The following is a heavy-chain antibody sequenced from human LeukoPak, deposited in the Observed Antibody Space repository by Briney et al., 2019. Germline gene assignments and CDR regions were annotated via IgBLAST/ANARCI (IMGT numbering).Heavy chain of an antibody. CDR3: VRGTTVARYYYYMDV. J-gene: IGHJ6*03. D-gene: IGHD4-23*01. Sequence: PSETLSLTCTVSGGSISSYYWSWIRQPAGKGLEWIGRIYTSGSTNYNPSLKSRVTMSVDTSKNQFSLKLSSVTAADTAVYYCVRGTTVARYYYYMDVWGKGTTVTVSS. CDR1: GGSISSYY. V-gene: IGHV4-4*07. CDR2: IYTSGST.